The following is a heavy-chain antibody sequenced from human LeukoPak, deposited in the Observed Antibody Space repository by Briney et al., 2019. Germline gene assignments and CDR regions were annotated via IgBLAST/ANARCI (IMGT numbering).Heavy chain of an antibody. CDR1: GFTLSTYW. CDR3: ARDYTGYFP. J-gene: IGHJ5*02. V-gene: IGHV3-7*03. Sequence: PGGSLRLSCAASGFTLSTYWMSWVRQAPGKGLEWVPNIKQDGSEIYYVDSVKGRFTISRDNAKNSLYLQMNSLRAEDTAVYYCARDYTGYFPWGQGTLVIVSS. D-gene: IGHD3-9*01. CDR2: IKQDGSEI.